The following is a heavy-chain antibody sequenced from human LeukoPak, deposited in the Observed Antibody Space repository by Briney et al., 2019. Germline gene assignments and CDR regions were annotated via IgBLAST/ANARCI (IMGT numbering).Heavy chain of an antibody. Sequence: PSETLSLTCTVSGGSISSGGYYWSWIRQHPGKGLEWIGYIYYSGSTYYNPSLKSRVTISVDTSKNQFSLKLSSVTAADTAVYYCAREEAYYYGSGSHFDYWGQGTLVTVSS. CDR2: IYYSGST. CDR3: AREEAYYYGSGSHFDY. J-gene: IGHJ4*02. D-gene: IGHD3-10*01. CDR1: GGSISSGGYY. V-gene: IGHV4-31*03.